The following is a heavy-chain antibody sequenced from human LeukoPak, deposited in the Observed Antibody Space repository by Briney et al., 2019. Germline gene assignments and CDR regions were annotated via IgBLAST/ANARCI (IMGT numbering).Heavy chain of an antibody. D-gene: IGHD4-23*01. Sequence: ASVKVSCKASGGTFSSYAISWVRQAPGQGLGWMGRIIPILGIANYAQKFQGRVTITADKSTSTAYMELSSLRSEDTAVYYCARSLLYGGVTQPPDYWGQGTLVTVSS. J-gene: IGHJ4*02. V-gene: IGHV1-69*04. CDR1: GGTFSSYA. CDR3: ARSLLYGGVTQPPDY. CDR2: IIPILGIA.